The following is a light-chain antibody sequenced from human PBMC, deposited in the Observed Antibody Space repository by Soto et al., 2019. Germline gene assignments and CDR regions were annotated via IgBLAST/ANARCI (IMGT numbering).Light chain of an antibody. V-gene: IGKV3-15*01. J-gene: IGKJ1*01. CDR1: QSVSSN. CDR2: GAS. Sequence: EIVMTQSPATLSVSPGERATLSCRASQSVSSNLAWYQQKPGQAPRLLIYGASTRATGIPARFSGSGSGTEFTLTLSRLQSEDFAVYFLQQYNNWPWTFGQGTKVEIK. CDR3: QQYNNWPWT.